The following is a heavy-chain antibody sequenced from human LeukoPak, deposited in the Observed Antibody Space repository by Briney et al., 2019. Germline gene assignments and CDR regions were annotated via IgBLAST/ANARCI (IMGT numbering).Heavy chain of an antibody. V-gene: IGHV1-69*13. CDR2: IIPIFGTA. Sequence: GASVTVSFKASGGTFSSYAISWVRQAPGQGLEWMGGIIPIFGTANYAQKFQGRVTITADESTSTAYMELSSLRSEDTAVYYCASQAAYDSSGYYGNWYFDLWGRGTLVTVSS. J-gene: IGHJ2*01. D-gene: IGHD3-22*01. CDR1: GGTFSSYA. CDR3: ASQAAYDSSGYYGNWYFDL.